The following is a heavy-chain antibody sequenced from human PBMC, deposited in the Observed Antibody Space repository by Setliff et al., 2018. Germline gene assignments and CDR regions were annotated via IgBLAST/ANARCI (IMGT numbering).Heavy chain of an antibody. V-gene: IGHV4-38-2*01. Sequence: SETLSLTCAVSGYSINSDCFWGWIRQPPGKGLEWIGTISHSGSTSYNSSLRSRVTISVDTSKNQFSLILRSVTAADTAVYYCARGRMRGSCSGPSCTYDPFDIWGQGTPVTVSS. J-gene: IGHJ3*02. CDR1: GYSINSDCF. CDR2: ISHSGST. D-gene: IGHD2-2*01. CDR3: ARGRMRGSCSGPSCTYDPFDI.